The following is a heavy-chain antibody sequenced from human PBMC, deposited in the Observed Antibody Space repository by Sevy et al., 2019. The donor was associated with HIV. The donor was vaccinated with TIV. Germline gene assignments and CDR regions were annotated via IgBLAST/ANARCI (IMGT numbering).Heavy chain of an antibody. V-gene: IGHV4-59*11. Sequence: SETLSLTCTVSGGSISGHYWGWIRQSPGKGLEWIAYVYDSGSSNYNPSLRSRFTKSVDTFKSQFSLRLSSVTAADTAVYFCARCCALIYYDTIGFQNFFDSWGPGTLTTVSS. D-gene: IGHD3-22*01. CDR1: GGSISGHY. J-gene: IGHJ4*02. CDR3: ARCCALIYYDTIGFQNFFDS. CDR2: VYDSGSS.